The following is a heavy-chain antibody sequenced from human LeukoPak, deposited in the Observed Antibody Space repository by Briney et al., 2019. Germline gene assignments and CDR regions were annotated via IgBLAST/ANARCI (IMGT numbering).Heavy chain of an antibody. J-gene: IGHJ4*02. D-gene: IGHD2-15*01. V-gene: IGHV3-53*01. CDR1: GLNVSTSY. Sequence: GGSLRLSCAASGLNVSTSYMSWVRQAPGKGLEWVSVIYRGGDIFYADSVKGRFTISRDNAKNTLYLQMNSLRAEDTAMYSCADISFWGQGILVTVSS. CDR2: IYRGGDI. CDR3: ADISF.